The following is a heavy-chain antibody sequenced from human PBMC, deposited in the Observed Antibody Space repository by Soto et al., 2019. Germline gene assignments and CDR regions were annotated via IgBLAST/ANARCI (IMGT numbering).Heavy chain of an antibody. CDR2: IFHSGST. CDR1: GGSISSNNW. CDR3: ARVYSGSYSDS. V-gene: IGHV4-4*02. J-gene: IGHJ4*02. Sequence: SETLSLTCAVSGGSISSNNWWGWVRQPPGKGLEWIGEIFHSGSTHYSPSLKSRVTISVDKSKNHFSLNLTSVTAADTAVYYCARVYSGSYSDSWGQGTLVTVSS. D-gene: IGHD1-26*01.